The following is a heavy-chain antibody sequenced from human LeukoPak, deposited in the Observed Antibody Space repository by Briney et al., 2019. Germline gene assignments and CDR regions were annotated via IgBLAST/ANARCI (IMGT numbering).Heavy chain of an antibody. D-gene: IGHD5-18*01. CDR1: GGSISSGSYY. Sequence: SETLSLTCTVSGGSISSGSYYWSWIRQPAGKGLEWIVRIYTSGSTNYNPSLKSRVTISVDTSKNQFSLKLSSVTAADTAVYYCARVADTAMVPPADWFDPWGQGTLVTVSS. CDR3: ARVADTAMVPPADWFDP. V-gene: IGHV4-61*02. CDR2: IYTSGST. J-gene: IGHJ5*02.